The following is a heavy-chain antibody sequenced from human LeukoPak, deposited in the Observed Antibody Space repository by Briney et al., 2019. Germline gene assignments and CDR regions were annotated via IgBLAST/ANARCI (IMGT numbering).Heavy chain of an antibody. D-gene: IGHD3-10*01. CDR2: ISDHSRDG. CDR1: GYTFTNHG. Sequence: ASVKVSCKASGYTFTNHGISWVRQAPEQGLEWVGWISDHSRDGHYAQKFQGRVTMTSDTSATTAYMELRSLRSDDTAVYYCARKNSGSKDDAFDIWGQGTMVTVSA. CDR3: ARKNSGSKDDAFDI. V-gene: IGHV1-18*01. J-gene: IGHJ3*02.